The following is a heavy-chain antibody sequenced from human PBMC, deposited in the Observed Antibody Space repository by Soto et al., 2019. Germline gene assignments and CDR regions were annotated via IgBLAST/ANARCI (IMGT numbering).Heavy chain of an antibody. Sequence: SETLSLTCTVSGGPITSSSSYWGWIRQPPGKGLKWVGRIYNLGKTNKNPSLGSRITISVDTSKNQFSLKLRSVIAADTAVFYCAGLYPYESSGYHLNYWGQGALVTVSS. CDR1: GGPITSSSSY. CDR2: IYNLGKT. D-gene: IGHD3-22*01. CDR3: AGLYPYESSGYHLNY. V-gene: IGHV4-39*01. J-gene: IGHJ4*02.